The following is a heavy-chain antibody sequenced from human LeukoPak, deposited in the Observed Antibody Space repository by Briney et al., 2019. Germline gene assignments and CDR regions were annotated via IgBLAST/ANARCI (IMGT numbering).Heavy chain of an antibody. CDR2: INHSGST. Sequence: SETLSLTCTVSGGSISSGRYYWSWIRQPPGKGLEWIGEINHSGSTNYNPSLKSRVTISVDTSKNQFSLKLSSVTAADTAVYYCARPRLYCSGGSCYKKAGYYFDYWGQGTLVTVSS. CDR1: GGSISSGRYY. J-gene: IGHJ4*02. D-gene: IGHD2-15*01. V-gene: IGHV4-39*07. CDR3: ARPRLYCSGGSCYKKAGYYFDY.